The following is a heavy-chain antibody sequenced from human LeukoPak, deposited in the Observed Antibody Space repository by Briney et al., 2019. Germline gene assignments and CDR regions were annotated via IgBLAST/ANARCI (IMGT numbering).Heavy chain of an antibody. CDR3: AKDLSNWNYRGGNY. J-gene: IGHJ4*02. V-gene: IGHV3-23*01. CDR1: GFPFSTYG. Sequence: PGGSLRLSCAASGFPFSTYGMNWVRQAPGKGLEWVSAFSGSGGSTNYADSVKGRFTISRDNSKNTLYLQMTSLRAEDTAVYYCAKDLSNWNYRGGNYWGQGTLVTVSS. D-gene: IGHD1-7*01. CDR2: FSGSGGST.